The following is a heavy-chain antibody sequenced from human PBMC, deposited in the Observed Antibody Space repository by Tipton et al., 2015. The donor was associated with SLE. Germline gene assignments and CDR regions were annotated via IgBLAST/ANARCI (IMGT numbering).Heavy chain of an antibody. V-gene: IGHV4-31*11. CDR3: ARTSTQHFGMDV. Sequence: TLSLTCAVSGGSISSGGYYWSWIRQHPEKGLEWIGYIYYSGSTYYNPSLKSRVTISVDTSKNQFSLKLSSVTAADTAVYYCARTSTQHFGMDVWGQGTTVTVSS. J-gene: IGHJ6*02. CDR2: IYYSGST. CDR1: GGSISSGGYY. D-gene: IGHD2-2*01.